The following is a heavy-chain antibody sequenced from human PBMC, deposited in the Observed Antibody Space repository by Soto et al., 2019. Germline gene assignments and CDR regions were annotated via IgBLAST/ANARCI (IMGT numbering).Heavy chain of an antibody. Sequence: GGSLRLSCAASGFTFSSYAMHWVRQAPGKGLEWVAVISYDGSNKYYADSVKGRFTISRDNSKNTLYLQMNSLRAEDTAVYYCARAPNLAPWDCTGGSGYSYFDDWGQGTLVTVSS. CDR3: ARAPNLAPWDCTGGSGYSYFDD. J-gene: IGHJ4*01. CDR1: GFTFSSYA. CDR2: ISYDGSNK. D-gene: IGHD2-15*01. V-gene: IGHV3-30-3*01.